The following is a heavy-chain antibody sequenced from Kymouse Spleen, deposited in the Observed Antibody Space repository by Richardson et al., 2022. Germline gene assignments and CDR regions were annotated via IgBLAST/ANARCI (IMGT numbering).Heavy chain of an antibody. Sequence: QVQLQESGPGLVKPSGTLSLTCAVSGGSISSSNWWSWVRQPPGKGLEWIGEIYHSGSTNYNPSLKSRVTISVDKSKNQFSLKLSSVTAADTAVYYCAREITGTTREYYYGSGSYTYFDYWGQGTLVTVSS. D-gene: IGHD3-10*01. V-gene: IGHV4-4*02. CDR2: IYHSGST. CDR1: GGSISSSNW. J-gene: IGHJ4*02. CDR3: AREITGTTREYYYGSGSYTYFDY.